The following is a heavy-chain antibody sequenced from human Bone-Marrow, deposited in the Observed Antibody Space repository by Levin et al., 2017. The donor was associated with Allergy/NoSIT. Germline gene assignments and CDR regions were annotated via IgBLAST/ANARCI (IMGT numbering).Heavy chain of an antibody. CDR2: FDPEDGEP. CDR3: ARGHGSVRFLESNTINYFDP. CDR1: GYPLSELS. Sequence: GASVKVSCKVSGYPLSELSMYWVRQAPGKGLEWIGGFDPEDGEPIYPQRFQGRFRVTEDTSTDTTYMELRNLRSDDTAVYYCARGHGSVRFLESNTINYFDPWGQGTLVTVSS. D-gene: IGHD3-3*01. J-gene: IGHJ5*02. V-gene: IGHV1-24*01.